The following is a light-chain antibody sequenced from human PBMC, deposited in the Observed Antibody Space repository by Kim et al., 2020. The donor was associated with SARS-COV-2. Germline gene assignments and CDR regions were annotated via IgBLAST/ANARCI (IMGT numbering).Light chain of an antibody. CDR3: QSYDNSLTGFYV. CDR1: SSNIGADYD. J-gene: IGLJ1*01. CDR2: GNT. Sequence: QAVVTQPPSVSGAPGQRVTISCTGSSSNIGADYDVHWYQHLPGTAPKVLIYGNTNRPSGVPDRFSGSKSGTSASLAIAGLQAEDEADYYCQSYDNSLTGFYVFGTGTKVTVL. V-gene: IGLV1-40*01.